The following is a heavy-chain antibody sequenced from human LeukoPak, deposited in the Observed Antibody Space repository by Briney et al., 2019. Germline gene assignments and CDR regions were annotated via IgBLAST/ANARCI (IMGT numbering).Heavy chain of an antibody. CDR3: AKYIAVAGRRLPLGD. CDR1: EFSVGSNY. Sequence: GGSLRLSCAASEFSVGSNYMTWVRQAPGKGLEWVSLIYSGGSTYYADSVKGRFTISRDNSKNILFLQMNSLRVEDTAIYFYAKYIAVAGRRLPLGDWGQGTLVTVSS. CDR2: IYSGGST. D-gene: IGHD6-19*01. J-gene: IGHJ4*02. V-gene: IGHV3-66*01.